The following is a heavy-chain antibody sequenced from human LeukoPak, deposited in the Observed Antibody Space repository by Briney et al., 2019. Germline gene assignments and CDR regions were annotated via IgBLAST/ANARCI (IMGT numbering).Heavy chain of an antibody. CDR1: GGSISSYY. CDR2: IYYSGST. CDR3: ASFTIGVGKFDY. D-gene: IGHD3-9*01. J-gene: IGHJ4*02. Sequence: ASETLSLTCTVSGGSISSYYWSWLRQPPGKGLEWIGYIYYSGSTNYNPSLKSRVTISVDTSKNQFSLKLSSVTAADTAVYYCASFTIGVGKFDYWGQGTLVTVSS. V-gene: IGHV4-59*08.